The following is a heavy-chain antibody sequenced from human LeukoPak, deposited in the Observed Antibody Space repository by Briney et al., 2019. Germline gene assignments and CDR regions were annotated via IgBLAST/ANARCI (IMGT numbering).Heavy chain of an antibody. CDR3: VRGKRRFDY. CDR1: GFSFNESY. Sequence: PGGSLRFSCAASGFSFNESYMTWIRQAPGKGLEWVAYISGRSYSMYYADSVKGRFNISRDNSLNSLYLHMSSLRADDTAVYYCVRGKRRFDYWGQGTLVTVSS. J-gene: IGHJ4*02. CDR2: ISGRSYSM. V-gene: IGHV3-11*01.